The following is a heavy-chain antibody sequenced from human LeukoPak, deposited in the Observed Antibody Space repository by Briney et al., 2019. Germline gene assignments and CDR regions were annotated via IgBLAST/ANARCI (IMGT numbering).Heavy chain of an antibody. Sequence: SETLSLTCAVYGGSFSGYYWSWIRQPPGKGLEWIGEINHSGSTNYNPSLKSRVTISVDTSKNQFSLKLSSVTAADTAVYYCARGDYGGNSRRYFDYWGQGTLVTVSS. CDR1: GGSFSGYY. D-gene: IGHD4-23*01. CDR3: ARGDYGGNSRRYFDY. J-gene: IGHJ4*02. V-gene: IGHV4-34*01. CDR2: INHSGST.